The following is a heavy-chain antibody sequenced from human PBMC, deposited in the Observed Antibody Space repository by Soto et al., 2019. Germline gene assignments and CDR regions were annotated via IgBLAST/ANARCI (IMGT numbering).Heavy chain of an antibody. CDR1: GYTFASYG. Sequence: GASVKVSCKASGYTFASYGISWVRQAPGQGLEWMGWISAYNGNTNYAQKLQGRVTMTTDTSTSTAYMELRSLRSDDTAVYYCARRGYSYGQYNWFDPWGQGTLVTVSS. CDR3: ARRGYSYGQYNWFDP. D-gene: IGHD5-18*01. CDR2: ISAYNGNT. J-gene: IGHJ5*02. V-gene: IGHV1-18*01.